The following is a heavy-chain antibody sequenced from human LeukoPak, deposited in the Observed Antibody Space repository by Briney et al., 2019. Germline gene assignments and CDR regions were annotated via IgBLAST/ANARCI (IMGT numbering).Heavy chain of an antibody. CDR2: IYYSGST. Sequence: ASETLSLTCTVSGGSISSGDYYWSWIRQPPGKGLEWIGYIYYSGSTYYNPSLKSRVTISVDTSKNQFSLKLSSVTAADTAVYYCARGVLGSGAFDIWGQGTMVTVSS. D-gene: IGHD4/OR15-4a*01. V-gene: IGHV4-30-4*08. J-gene: IGHJ3*02. CDR3: ARGVLGSGAFDI. CDR1: GGSISSGDYY.